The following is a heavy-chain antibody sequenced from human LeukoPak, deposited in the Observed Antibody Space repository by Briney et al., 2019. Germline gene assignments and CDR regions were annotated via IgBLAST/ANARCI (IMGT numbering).Heavy chain of an antibody. J-gene: IGHJ4*02. CDR1: GGSISSGGYY. D-gene: IGHD5-18*01. CDR3: ASRTYSYGQRGNFDY. CDR2: IYYSGST. V-gene: IGHV4-31*03. Sequence: PSQTLSLTCTVSGGSISSGGYYWSWIRQHPGKGLEWIGYIYYSGSTYYNPSLKSRVTISVDTSKNQFSLKRSSVTAADTAVYYCASRTYSYGQRGNFDYWGQGTLVTVSS.